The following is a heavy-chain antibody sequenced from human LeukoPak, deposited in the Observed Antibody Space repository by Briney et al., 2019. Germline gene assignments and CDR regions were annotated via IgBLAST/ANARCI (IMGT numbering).Heavy chain of an antibody. V-gene: IGHV3-11*06. CDR1: GFTFSDYY. CDR2: ISSSSYT. D-gene: IGHD4-17*01. Sequence: PGGSLRLSCAASGFTFSDYYMSWIRQAPGKGLEWVSYISSSSYTNYADSVKGRLTISRDNAKNSLYLQMNSLRAEDTAVYYCARGRRKGDYGDYGAGYNWFDPWGQGTLVTVSS. J-gene: IGHJ5*02. CDR3: ARGRRKGDYGDYGAGYNWFDP.